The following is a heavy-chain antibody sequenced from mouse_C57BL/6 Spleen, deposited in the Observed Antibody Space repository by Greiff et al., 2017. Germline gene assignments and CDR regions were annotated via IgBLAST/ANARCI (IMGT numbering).Heavy chain of an antibody. CDR1: GFTFSDFY. J-gene: IGHJ4*01. V-gene: IGHV7-1*01. CDR2: SRNKANDYTT. CDR3: ARAPNWDDAMDY. Sequence: EVMLMESGGGLVQSGRSLRLSCATSGFTFSDFYMEWVRQAPGKGLEWIAASRNKANDYTTEYSASVKGRFIVSRDTSQSILYLQMNALRAEDTAIYYCARAPNWDDAMDYWGQGTSVTVSS. D-gene: IGHD4-1*01.